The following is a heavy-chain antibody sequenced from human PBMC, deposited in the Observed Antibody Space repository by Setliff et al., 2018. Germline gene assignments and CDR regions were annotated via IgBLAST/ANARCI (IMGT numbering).Heavy chain of an antibody. J-gene: IGHJ3*02. V-gene: IGHV4-59*08. CDR3: ARLPGYCNGGNCYGYYTFDI. Sequence: KASETLSLTCTVSGGSLSSHYWSWIRQPPGKGLEWIGYVFYSGITNYNPSLKSRVTISVDTSKNQFSLRLSSVTGADTAVYYCARLPGYCNGGNCYGYYTFDIWGQGTMVTVS. CDR1: GGSLSSHY. CDR2: VFYSGIT. D-gene: IGHD2-15*01.